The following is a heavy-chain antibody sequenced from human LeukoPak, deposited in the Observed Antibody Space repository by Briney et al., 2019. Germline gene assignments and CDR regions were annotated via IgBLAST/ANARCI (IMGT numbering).Heavy chain of an antibody. V-gene: IGHV3-7*03. Sequence: PGGSLTLSCAASGFTFSSYWMTWVRQAPGNGLEWVANIKQDGSERFYVDSVKGRFTISRDNARNSVYLQMNSLRAEDTAVYYCAREGGVADYWGQGTLVTVSS. CDR1: GFTFSSYW. CDR3: AREGGVADY. CDR2: IKQDGSER. D-gene: IGHD3-16*01. J-gene: IGHJ4*02.